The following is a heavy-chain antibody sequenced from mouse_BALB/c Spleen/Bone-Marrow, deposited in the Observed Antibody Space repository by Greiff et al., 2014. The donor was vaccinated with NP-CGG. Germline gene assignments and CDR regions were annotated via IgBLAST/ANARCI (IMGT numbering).Heavy chain of an antibody. J-gene: IGHJ2*01. D-gene: IGHD2-2*01. V-gene: IGHV1-85*01. Sequence: VKLQESGTELVKPGASVKLSCKASGYTFTSLDINWVRQRPEQGLEWIGWIFPGDGSIKYNGKFEGKATLTTDKSSSTAYMQLSRLTSEDSAVYFCARSGYAFDYWGQGTTLTVSS. CDR2: IFPGDGSI. CDR3: ARSGYAFDY. CDR1: GYTFTSLD.